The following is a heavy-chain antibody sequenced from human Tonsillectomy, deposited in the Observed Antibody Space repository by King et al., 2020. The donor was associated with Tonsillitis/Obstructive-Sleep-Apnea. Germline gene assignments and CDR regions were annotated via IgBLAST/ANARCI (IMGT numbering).Heavy chain of an antibody. CDR1: GYTFTGYY. CDR2: INPNGGAA. Sequence: VQLVESGAEVKKPGASVKVSCKASGYTFTGYYMHWVRQAPGQGLEWMGRINPNGGAANYEKKFQGRGTMTRDTSNSTAYMEVSGQRSDDPAVFYCAGDVAPYSSRWGDAFDIWGQGTMVTVSS. CDR3: AGDVAPYSSRWGDAFDI. V-gene: IGHV1-2*06. D-gene: IGHD6-13*01. J-gene: IGHJ3*02.